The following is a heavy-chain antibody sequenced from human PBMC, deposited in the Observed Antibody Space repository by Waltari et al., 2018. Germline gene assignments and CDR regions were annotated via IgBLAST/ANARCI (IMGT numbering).Heavy chain of an antibody. V-gene: IGHV4-59*01. CDR2: IYYSGST. CDR1: GGSISSYY. Sequence: QVQLQESGPGLVKPSETLSLTCTVPGGSISSYYWSWIRQPPGKGLEWIGYIYYSGSTNYNPSLKSRVTISVDTSKNQFSLKLSSVTAADTAVYYCAREGGGFGSGSYYPYYYYYMDVWGKGTTVTVSS. J-gene: IGHJ6*03. CDR3: AREGGGFGSGSYYPYYYYYMDV. D-gene: IGHD3-10*01.